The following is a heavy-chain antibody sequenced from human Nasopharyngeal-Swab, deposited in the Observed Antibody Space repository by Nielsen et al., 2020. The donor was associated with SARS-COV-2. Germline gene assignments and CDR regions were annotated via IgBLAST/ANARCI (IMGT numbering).Heavy chain of an antibody. CDR2: ISRSGRT. V-gene: IGHV4-34*01. CDR3: ARQGVPIRGWFKDYDRTAYEY. CDR1: GGSFSGYY. J-gene: IGHJ4*02. D-gene: IGHD3-22*01. Sequence: IPSLTRAVYGGSFSGYYWSWIRQSPGKGLEWIGEISRSGRTNYTPSLNSRVTISLDTSKNQFSLKVTSVTAADTAVYYCARQGVPIRGWFKDYDRTAYEYWGQGTLVTVSS.